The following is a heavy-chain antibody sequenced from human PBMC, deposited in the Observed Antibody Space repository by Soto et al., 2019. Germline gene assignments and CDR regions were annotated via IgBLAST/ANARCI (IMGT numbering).Heavy chain of an antibody. J-gene: IGHJ4*02. Sequence: EVQLLESGGGLVQPGGSLRLSCAASGFTFSSYAMSWVRQAPGKGLEWVSAISGSGGSTYYADSVKGRFTISRDNSNNTLYLQMNSLRAEDTAVYYCAKDPRNFYDFWSGYYLFYFDYWGQGTLVTVS. CDR2: ISGSGGST. D-gene: IGHD3-3*01. CDR3: AKDPRNFYDFWSGYYLFYFDY. V-gene: IGHV3-23*01. CDR1: GFTFSSYA.